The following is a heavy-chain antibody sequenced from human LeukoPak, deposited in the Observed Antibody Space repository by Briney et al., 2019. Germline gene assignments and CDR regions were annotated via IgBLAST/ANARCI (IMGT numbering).Heavy chain of an antibody. J-gene: IGHJ4*02. CDR3: AKDYAGDTSGLVLDY. CDR1: GFTFSTYA. CDR2: ISGTGGSI. Sequence: GGSLRLSCATSGFTFSTYAMTWVRQAPGKGLEWVSLISGTGGSIYYADSVKGRFTISRDNSKNTLYLQMNSLRAEDTAVYYCAKDYAGDTSGLVLDYWGQGTLVTVSS. D-gene: IGHD3-22*01. V-gene: IGHV3-23*01.